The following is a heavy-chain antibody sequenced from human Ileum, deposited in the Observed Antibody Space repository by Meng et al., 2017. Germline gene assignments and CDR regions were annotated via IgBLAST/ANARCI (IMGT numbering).Heavy chain of an antibody. CDR1: GDSISSSGW. CDR3: ARHIVGPTPGMEY. D-gene: IGHD1-26*01. J-gene: IGHJ4*02. CDR2: IYQSGST. V-gene: IGHV4-4*02. Sequence: QVQLRASGPGLVKPSGTLSLTGAGSGDSISSSGWWSWVRQPPGKGLEWIGQIYQSGSTNYNPSLKSRVTISIDRSENQLSLKLSSVTAADTAVYYCARHIVGPTPGMEYWGQGTLVTVSS.